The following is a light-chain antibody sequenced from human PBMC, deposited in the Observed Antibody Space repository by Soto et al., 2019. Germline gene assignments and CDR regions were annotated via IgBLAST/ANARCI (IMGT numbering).Light chain of an antibody. CDR1: QSIDSNY. CDR2: GAS. CDR3: QQDYNLPFT. Sequence: EIVVTQSPGTLSLSPGERSTVCCMSSQSIDSNYLSWYQQKPGQAPRLIISGASTRATGTPARFSGSGSGTDFTLTISSLQPEDFAVYYCQQDYNLPFTFGQGTRLEIK. V-gene: IGKV3D-7*01. J-gene: IGKJ5*01.